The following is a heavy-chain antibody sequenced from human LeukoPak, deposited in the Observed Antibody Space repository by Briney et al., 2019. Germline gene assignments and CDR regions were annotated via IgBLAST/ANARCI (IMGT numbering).Heavy chain of an antibody. D-gene: IGHD3-22*01. V-gene: IGHV3-23*01. CDR1: GFTFSNYA. J-gene: IGHJ4*02. CDR2: ISGGGST. CDR3: AKVRTMIVVVSAFDY. Sequence: GGSLRLSCAASGFTFSNYAMTWVRQAPGKGLEWVSAISGGGSTYYADSVKGRFTISRDNPKNTLYLQMNSLRAEDTAVYYCAKVRTMIVVVSAFDYWGQGTLVTVSS.